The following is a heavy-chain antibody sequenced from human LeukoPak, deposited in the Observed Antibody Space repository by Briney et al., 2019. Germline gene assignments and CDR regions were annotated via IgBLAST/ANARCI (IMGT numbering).Heavy chain of an antibody. J-gene: IGHJ4*02. D-gene: IGHD6-13*01. CDR3: ARDRGSSWPRYYFDY. V-gene: IGHV1-2*02. Sequence: GASVKVSCKASGYTFNAYYMHWVRQAPGQGLEWMGCINPNSGGTNYAQKFQGRVTMTRDTSISTAYMELSRLRSDDTAVYYCARDRGSSWPRYYFDYWGQGTLVTVSS. CDR1: GYTFNAYY. CDR2: INPNSGGT.